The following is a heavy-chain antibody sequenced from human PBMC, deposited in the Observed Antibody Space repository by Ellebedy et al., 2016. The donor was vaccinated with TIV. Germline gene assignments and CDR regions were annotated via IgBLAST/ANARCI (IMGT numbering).Heavy chain of an antibody. V-gene: IGHV3-21*04. J-gene: IGHJ4*02. Sequence: GGSLRLSXAASGFTFDDYAMHWVRQAPGKGLEWVSSISSSSSYIYYADSVKGRFTISRDNAKNSLYLQMNSLRGEDTAVYYCARDRYGDYYFDYWGQGTLVTVSS. CDR3: ARDRYGDYYFDY. CDR2: ISSSSSYI. CDR1: GFTFDDYA. D-gene: IGHD4-17*01.